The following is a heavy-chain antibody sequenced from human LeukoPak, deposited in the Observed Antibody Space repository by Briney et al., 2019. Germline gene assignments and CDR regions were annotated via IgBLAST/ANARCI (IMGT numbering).Heavy chain of an antibody. D-gene: IGHD6-19*01. CDR2: ISWNSGSI. J-gene: IGHJ4*02. CDR3: XRNGYTSGWYRN. CDR1: GLTFDDYA. Sequence: GGSLRLSCAASGLTFDDYAMHWVRQAPGKGLEWVSGISWNSGSIGYADSVKGGFTISRENAKKSLYMQMKSLRGEDTGLYYCXRNGYTSGWYRNWGQGTLVTVSS. V-gene: IGHV3-9*01.